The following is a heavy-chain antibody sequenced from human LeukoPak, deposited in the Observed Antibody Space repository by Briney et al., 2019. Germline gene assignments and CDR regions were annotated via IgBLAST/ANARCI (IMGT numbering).Heavy chain of an antibody. J-gene: IGHJ4*02. CDR1: GGTFTSYY. CDR2: INPSGGST. D-gene: IGHD2-15*01. CDR3: ARSRSSCSGGSCYPPHRFDY. Sequence: GASVKVSCKASGGTFTSYYMHWVRQAPGQGLEWMGIINPSGGSTSYAQKFQGRVTMTRDMSTSTVYMELSSLRSEDTAVYYCARSRSSCSGGSCYPPHRFDYWGQGTLVTVSS. V-gene: IGHV1-46*01.